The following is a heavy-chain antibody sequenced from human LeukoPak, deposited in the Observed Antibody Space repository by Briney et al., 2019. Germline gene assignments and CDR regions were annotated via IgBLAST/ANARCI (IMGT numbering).Heavy chain of an antibody. CDR2: SSSSGSTI. Sequence: GALRLSCASSGFTLGSYEMNWVRPGPGTGLEWVSYSSSSGSTIYYADSVKGRFTISRDNAKNSLYLQMNSLRAEDTAVYYCARGLTGTTAGYWGQGTLVTVSS. J-gene: IGHJ4*02. D-gene: IGHD1-1*01. CDR3: ARGLTGTTAGY. CDR1: GFTLGSYE. V-gene: IGHV3-48*03.